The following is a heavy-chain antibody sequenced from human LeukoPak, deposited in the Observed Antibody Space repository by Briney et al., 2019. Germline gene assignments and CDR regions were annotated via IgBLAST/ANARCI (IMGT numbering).Heavy chain of an antibody. V-gene: IGHV3-23*01. CDR3: AKHLGRLGELSL. CDR2: ISGSGDNT. D-gene: IGHD3-16*02. CDR1: GFTFSSYA. Sequence: PGGSLRLSCAASGFTFSSYAMSWVRQAPGKGLEWVSGISGSGDNTYYADSVKGRFTISRDNSNNMLYLQMNSLRAEDTAVFYCAKHLGRLGELSLWGQGTMVTVSS. J-gene: IGHJ3*01.